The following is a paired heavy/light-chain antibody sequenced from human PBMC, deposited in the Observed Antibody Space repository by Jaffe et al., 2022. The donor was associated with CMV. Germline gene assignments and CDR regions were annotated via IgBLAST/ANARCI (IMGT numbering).Heavy chain of an antibody. D-gene: IGHD3-22*01. J-gene: IGHJ5*02. V-gene: IGHV4-39*01. CDR2: IYYNGRA. CDR3: ASHDYDSSGRWFDP. CDR1: GGSISSSSYY. Sequence: QLQLQESGPGLVKPSETLSLTCSVSGGSISSSSYYWDWLRQPPGKGLEWIGTIYYNGRAYYSPSLKSRLTISVDTSKNRFSLKLSSVTAADTAVYYCASHDYDSSGRWFDPWGQGTLVTVSS.
Light chain of an antibody. Sequence: DIVMTQSPDSLAVSLGERATINCKSSQSVLYSSNNKNYLAWYQQKPGQPPKVLIYWASTRESGVPDRFSGSGSGTDFTLTISSLQADDVAVYYCQQYYTTPLTFGGGTKVEIK. J-gene: IGKJ4*01. V-gene: IGKV4-1*01. CDR1: QSVLYSSNNKNY. CDR2: WAS. CDR3: QQYYTTPLT.